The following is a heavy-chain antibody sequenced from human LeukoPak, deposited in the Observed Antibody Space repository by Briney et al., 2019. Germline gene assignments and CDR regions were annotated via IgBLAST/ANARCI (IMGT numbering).Heavy chain of an antibody. J-gene: IGHJ4*02. CDR2: ISWNSGSI. D-gene: IGHD5-18*01. V-gene: IGHV3-9*01. Sequence: HPGGSLRLSCAASGFTFDDYAMLWVRQAPGKGLEWVSGISWNSGSIGYADSVKGRFTISRDNAKSSLYLQMNSLRTEDTALYYCAKGHTYGFDYVDYWGQGTLVTVSS. CDR1: GFTFDDYA. CDR3: AKGHTYGFDYVDY.